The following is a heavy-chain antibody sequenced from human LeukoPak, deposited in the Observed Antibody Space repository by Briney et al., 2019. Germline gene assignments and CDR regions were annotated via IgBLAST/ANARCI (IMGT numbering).Heavy chain of an antibody. J-gene: IGHJ3*02. D-gene: IGHD3-10*01. V-gene: IGHV4-31*03. Sequence: PSETLSLTCTVSGGSISSGGYDWGWIRQHPGKGLEWIGYIYYSGSTYYNPSLKSRVTISVDTSKNQFSLKLSSVTAADTAVYYCARPTRSGGDAFDIWGQGTMVTVSS. CDR3: ARPTRSGGDAFDI. CDR2: IYYSGST. CDR1: GGSISSGGYD.